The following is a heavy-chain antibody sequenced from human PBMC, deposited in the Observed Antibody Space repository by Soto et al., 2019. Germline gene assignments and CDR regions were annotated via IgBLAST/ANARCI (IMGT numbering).Heavy chain of an antibody. CDR3: GGEHGGITVCVGVYYFFGMDV. D-gene: IGHD3-22*01. Sequence: EVQLVESGGDLVQPGGSLRLSCAASGFIFSDYTMTWVRQAPGRGLEFVSHISSSGGAIFYAESVKGRFTVSRDNAKNSLDLKRNSLKDEDAAVYFCGGEHGGITVCVGVYYFFGMDVGGQGAGVTVPS. J-gene: IGHJ6*02. CDR2: ISSSGGAI. V-gene: IGHV3-48*02. CDR1: GFIFSDYT.